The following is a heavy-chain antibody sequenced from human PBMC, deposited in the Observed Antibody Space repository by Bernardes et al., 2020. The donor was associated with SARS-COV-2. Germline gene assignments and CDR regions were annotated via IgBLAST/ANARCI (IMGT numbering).Heavy chain of an antibody. J-gene: IGHJ4*02. CDR1: GEPFSSSYY. CDR3: ARGGGTRQQLLLVY. Sequence: SETLSLTRAVYGEPFSSSYYWTWIRQSPGKGLEWIGEINHSGGTDYNPTLKSRVSISGDMSKSQFSLTLTSVTAADTAIYYCARGGGTRQQLLLVYWGQGSLVSVSS. D-gene: IGHD6-13*01. V-gene: IGHV4-34*01. CDR2: INHSGGT.